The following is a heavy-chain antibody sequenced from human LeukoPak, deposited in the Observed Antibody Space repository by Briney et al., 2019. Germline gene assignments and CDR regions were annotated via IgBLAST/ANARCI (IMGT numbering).Heavy chain of an antibody. Sequence: GGSLRLSCAASGFTFSGYAMSWVRQAPGKGLEWVSGFGSDGKTHYAESVQGRFAISRDPSKTTLYLQMNSLRTEDTALYYCARDLHYWAAMDVWGEGTTVTVSS. CDR1: GFTFSGYA. J-gene: IGHJ6*04. V-gene: IGHV3-23*01. D-gene: IGHD2-8*02. CDR2: FGSDGKT. CDR3: ARDLHYWAAMDV.